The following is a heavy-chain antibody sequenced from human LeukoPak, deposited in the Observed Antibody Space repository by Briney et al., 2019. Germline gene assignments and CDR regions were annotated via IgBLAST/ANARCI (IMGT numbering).Heavy chain of an antibody. V-gene: IGHV3-21*01. CDR3: ARVKTMWGSNDAFDI. CDR1: GFTFSSYS. CDR2: ISSSSSYI. Sequence: GGSLRLSCAASGFTFSSYSMNWVRQAPGKGLEWVSSISSSSSYIYYADSVKGRFTISRDNAKNSLYLRMNSLRAEDTAVYYCARVKTMWGSNDAFDIWGQGTMVTVSS. D-gene: IGHD7-27*01. J-gene: IGHJ3*02.